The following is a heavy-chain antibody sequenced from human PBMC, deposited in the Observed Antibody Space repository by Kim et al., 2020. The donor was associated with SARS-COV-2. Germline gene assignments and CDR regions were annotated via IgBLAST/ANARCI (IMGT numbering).Heavy chain of an antibody. Sequence: SVKVSCKASGGTFSSYAISWVRQAPGQGLEWMGGIIPIFGTANYAQKFQGRVTITADESTSTAYMELSSLRSEDTAVYYCARGENILTGYAWDYYYYGMDVWGQGTTVTVSS. J-gene: IGHJ6*01. CDR3: ARGENILTGYAWDYYYYGMDV. CDR2: IIPIFGTA. CDR1: GGTFSSYA. D-gene: IGHD3-9*01. V-gene: IGHV1-69*13.